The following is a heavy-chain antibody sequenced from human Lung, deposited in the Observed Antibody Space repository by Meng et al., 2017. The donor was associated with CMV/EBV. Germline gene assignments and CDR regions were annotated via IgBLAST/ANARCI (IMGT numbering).Heavy chain of an antibody. D-gene: IGHD2-2*02. CDR3: ARIGLCSSTTCYTGDYSSRHFDY. CDR2: IIPIFGTA. Sequence: ISWVRQAHVQGLEWMGGIIPIFGTANYAQNFQGRVTITTDESRSTAYLELSSLRSEDTAVYYCARIGLCSSTTCYTGDYSSRHFDYWGQGTLVTVSS. J-gene: IGHJ4*02. V-gene: IGHV1-69*05.